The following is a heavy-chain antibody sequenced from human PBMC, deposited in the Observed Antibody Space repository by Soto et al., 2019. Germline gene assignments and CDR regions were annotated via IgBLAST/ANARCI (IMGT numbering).Heavy chain of an antibody. J-gene: IGHJ6*03. Sequence: SETLSLTCTVSGGSISSYYWSWIRQPPGKGLEWIGYIYYSGSTNYNPSLKSRVTISVDTSKNQFSLKLSSVTAADTAVYYCARHAGYCSSTSCFFYYYYYMDVWGKGTTVTVSS. CDR2: IYYSGST. CDR1: GGSISSYY. D-gene: IGHD2-2*01. CDR3: ARHAGYCSSTSCFFYYYYYMDV. V-gene: IGHV4-59*08.